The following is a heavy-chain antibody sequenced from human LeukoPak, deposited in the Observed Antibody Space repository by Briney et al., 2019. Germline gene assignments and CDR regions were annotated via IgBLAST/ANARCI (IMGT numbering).Heavy chain of an antibody. D-gene: IGHD3-10*01. J-gene: IGHJ4*02. V-gene: IGHV3-30*18. Sequence: GGSLRLSCVASTFTFSNYAMHWVRQAPGKGLEWVTVIASDGDDKHYADSVKGRFTISRDNSKNTLYLQMNSLRAEDTAVYYCAKSRASKSPTRGVFDYWGQGTLVTVSS. CDR3: AKSRASKSPTRGVFDY. CDR1: TFTFSNYA. CDR2: IASDGDDK.